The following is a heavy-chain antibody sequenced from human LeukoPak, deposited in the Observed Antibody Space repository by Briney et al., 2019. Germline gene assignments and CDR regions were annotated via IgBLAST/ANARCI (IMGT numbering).Heavy chain of an antibody. CDR2: IIPILGIA. J-gene: IGHJ3*02. Sequence: GASVKVSCKASGGTFSSYAISWVRQAPGQGLEWMGRIIPILGIANYAQKFQGRVTITADKSTSTAYMELSSLRSEDTAVYYCATPRSSGGIDAFDIWGQGTMVTVSS. D-gene: IGHD3-22*01. V-gene: IGHV1-69*04. CDR1: GGTFSSYA. CDR3: ATPRSSGGIDAFDI.